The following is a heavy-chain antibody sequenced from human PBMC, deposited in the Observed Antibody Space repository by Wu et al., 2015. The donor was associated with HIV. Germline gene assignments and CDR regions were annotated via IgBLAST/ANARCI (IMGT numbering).Heavy chain of an antibody. J-gene: IGHJ3*02. D-gene: IGHD3-22*01. Sequence: QVQLVQSGAEVKKPGASVKVSCKASGYTFTSYDINWVRQATGQGLEWMGWMNPXSGNTGYAQKFQGRVTMTRNTSISTAYMELSSLRSEDTAVYYCARGLRPDYYDSSGYYYKDAFDXWGQGTMVTVSS. V-gene: IGHV1-8*01. CDR3: ARGLRPDYYDSSGYYYKDAFDX. CDR2: MNPXSGNT. CDR1: GYTFTSYD.